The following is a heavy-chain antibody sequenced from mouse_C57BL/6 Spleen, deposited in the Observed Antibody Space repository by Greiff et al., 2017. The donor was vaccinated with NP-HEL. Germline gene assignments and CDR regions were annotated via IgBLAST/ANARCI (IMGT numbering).Heavy chain of an antibody. CDR1: GYTFTDYE. J-gene: IGHJ2*01. V-gene: IGHV1-15*01. CDR3: TRTRYYFDY. Sequence: VQLQQPGAELVRPGASVTLSCKASGYTFTDYEMHWVKQTPVHGLEWIGAIDPETGGTAYNQKFKGKAILTADKSSSTAYMELRSLTSEDSAVYYCTRTRYYFDYWGQGTTLTVSS. CDR2: IDPETGGT.